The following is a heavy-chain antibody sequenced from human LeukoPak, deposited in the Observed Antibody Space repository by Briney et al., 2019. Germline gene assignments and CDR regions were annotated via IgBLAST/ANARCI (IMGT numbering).Heavy chain of an antibody. J-gene: IGHJ4*02. D-gene: IGHD3-10*01. Sequence: PSETQSLTCAVYGGFFTGYYGRGIPQPPGKALEWIASINYSGSTYYNPSLKSRVTISVDTSENQFSLKLSSVTAADTAVYYCARYVVYGSGKYYFDYWGQGTLVTVSS. CDR2: INYSGST. CDR3: ARYVVYGSGKYYFDY. V-gene: IGHV4-34*01. CDR1: GGFFTGYY.